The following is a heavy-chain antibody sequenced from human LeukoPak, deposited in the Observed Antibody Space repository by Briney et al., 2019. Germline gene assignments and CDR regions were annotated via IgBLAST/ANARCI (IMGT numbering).Heavy chain of an antibody. CDR3: ARDRAERNWTYHTLFDS. Sequence: PGGSLRLSSEVSGFTFGDYWMHWVRQPPGKGLVWVSRINGDERSRAYADSVKGRFTISRDNSKNTLYLQMNSLRVEDTGTYYCARDRAERNWTYHTLFDSWGQGTPVIVSS. CDR1: GFTFGDYW. D-gene: IGHD1-7*01. J-gene: IGHJ4*02. CDR2: INGDERSR. V-gene: IGHV3-74*01.